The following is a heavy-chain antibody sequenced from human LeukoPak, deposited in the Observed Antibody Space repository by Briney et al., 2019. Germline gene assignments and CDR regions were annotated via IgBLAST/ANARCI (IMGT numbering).Heavy chain of an antibody. CDR1: GFTFSSYG. D-gene: IGHD2-2*01. CDR2: IRYDGSNK. CDR3: AKDLSACQLLSDAFDI. V-gene: IGHV3-30*02. J-gene: IGHJ3*02. Sequence: PGGSLRLSCAASGFTFSSYGMHWVRQAPGKGLEWVAFIRYDGSNKYYADSVKGRFTISRDNSKNTLYLQMNSLRAEDTAVYYCAKDLSACQLLSDAFDIWGQGTMVTVSS.